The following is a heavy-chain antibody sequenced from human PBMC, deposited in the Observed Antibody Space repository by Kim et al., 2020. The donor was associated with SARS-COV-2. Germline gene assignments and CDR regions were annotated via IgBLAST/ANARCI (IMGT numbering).Heavy chain of an antibody. V-gene: IGHV1-18*01. CDR1: GYTFTSNG. Sequence: ASVKVSCKASGYTFTSNGLSWVRQAPGQGLEWMGWVRPYNGHTYSAQKFQGRVTMTRDTSTSTAYMELTSLRSDDTAVYYCARETVTGAFDIWGQGTMVTVSA. CDR2: VRPYNGHT. J-gene: IGHJ3*02. CDR3: ARETVTGAFDI. D-gene: IGHD4-4*01.